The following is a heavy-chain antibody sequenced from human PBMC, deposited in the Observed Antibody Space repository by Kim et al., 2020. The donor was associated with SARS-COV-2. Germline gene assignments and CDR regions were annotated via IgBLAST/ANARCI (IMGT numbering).Heavy chain of an antibody. J-gene: IGHJ3*02. D-gene: IGHD3-9*01. CDR1: GGSISSGGYY. CDR3: AREMGSYDILTGDAFDI. V-gene: IGHV4-31*03. CDR2: IYYSGST. Sequence: SETLSLTCTVSGGSISSGGYYWSWIRQHPGKGLEWIGYIYYSGSTYYNPSLKSRVTISVDTSKNQFSLKLSSVTAADTAVYYCAREMGSYDILTGDAFDIWGQGTIVTVSS.